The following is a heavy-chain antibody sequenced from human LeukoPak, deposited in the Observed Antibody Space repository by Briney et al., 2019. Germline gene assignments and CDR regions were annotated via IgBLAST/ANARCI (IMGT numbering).Heavy chain of an antibody. CDR2: IYTSGST. Sequence: SETLSLTCTVSGGSISSGSYYWSWIRQPAGKGLEWIGRIYTSGSTNYNPSLKSRVTISVDTSKNQFSLKLSSVTAADTAVYYCARVSRHITIFGVVLTPFDPWGQGTLVTVSS. J-gene: IGHJ5*02. V-gene: IGHV4-61*02. D-gene: IGHD3-3*01. CDR3: ARVSRHITIFGVVLTPFDP. CDR1: GGSISSGSYY.